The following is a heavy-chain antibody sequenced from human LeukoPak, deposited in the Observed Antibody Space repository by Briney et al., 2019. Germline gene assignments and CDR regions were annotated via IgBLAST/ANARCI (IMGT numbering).Heavy chain of an antibody. V-gene: IGHV1-8*01. CDR3: ARGGKVSHYYVYYFDY. CDR2: MNPNSGNT. Sequence: ASVKVSCKAPGYTFTSYDINWVRQATGQGLEWTGWMNPNSGNTGYAQKFQGRVTMTRNTSISTAYMELSSLRSEDTAVYYCARGGKVSHYYVYYFDYWGQGTLVTVSS. CDR1: GYTFTSYD. D-gene: IGHD3-22*01. J-gene: IGHJ4*02.